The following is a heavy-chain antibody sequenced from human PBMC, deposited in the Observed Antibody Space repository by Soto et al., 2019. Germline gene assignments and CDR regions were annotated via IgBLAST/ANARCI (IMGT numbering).Heavy chain of an antibody. Sequence: EVQLLESGGGLVQPGGSLRLSCAASGFTFSSYAMNWVCQAPGKGLEWVSVISGSGGSTYYADSVKGRFTISRDNSKNTLYLQMNSRRAEDTAVYYCASRSSGWYFDYWGQGTLVTVSS. CDR1: GFTFSSYA. CDR2: ISGSGGST. J-gene: IGHJ4*02. V-gene: IGHV3-23*01. D-gene: IGHD6-19*01. CDR3: ASRSSGWYFDY.